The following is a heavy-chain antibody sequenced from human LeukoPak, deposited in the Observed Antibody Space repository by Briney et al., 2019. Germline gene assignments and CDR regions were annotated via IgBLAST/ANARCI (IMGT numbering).Heavy chain of an antibody. CDR2: ISAYNGNT. CDR1: GYTFTSCG. J-gene: IGHJ3*02. D-gene: IGHD6-19*01. CDR3: ARDSDSSDWWKNDAFDI. V-gene: IGHV1-18*01. Sequence: ASVKVSCKASGYTFTSCGISWVRQAPGQGLEWMGWISAYNGNTNYAQKLQGRVTMTTDTSTSTAYMELRSLRSDDTAVYYCARDSDSSDWWKNDAFDIWGQGTMVTVSS.